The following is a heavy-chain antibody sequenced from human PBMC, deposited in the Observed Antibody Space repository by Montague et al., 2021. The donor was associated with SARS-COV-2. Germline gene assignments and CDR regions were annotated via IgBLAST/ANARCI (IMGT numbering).Heavy chain of an antibody. J-gene: IGHJ4*02. CDR2: IYYRGST. CDR3: ATQEDPSGWIPGPFDF. CDR1: GGSISSSSYY. Sequence: SETLSPTCTVSGGSISSSSYYWAWIRQPPGKGLEWIGSIYYRGSTYYNPSLKNRVFISVDTSKNQLSLTLTSVTAADTAVYYCATQEDPSGWIPGPFDFWGQGTLLSVSS. D-gene: IGHD6-19*01. V-gene: IGHV4-39*01.